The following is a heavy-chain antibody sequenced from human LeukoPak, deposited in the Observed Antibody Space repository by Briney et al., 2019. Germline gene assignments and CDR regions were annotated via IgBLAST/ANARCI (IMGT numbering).Heavy chain of an antibody. CDR2: IYPDDSDT. CDR3: ARATGYSSSQSFDY. CDR1: GYSFSNYW. J-gene: IGHJ4*02. V-gene: IGHV5-51*01. D-gene: IGHD6-13*01. Sequence: GESLKISCKGSGYSFSNYWIGWVRQMPGKGLEWMGIIYPDDSDTRYSPSFQGQVTVSADKSISTAYLQWSSLKASDTAMYYCARATGYSSSQSFDYWGQGTLVTVSS.